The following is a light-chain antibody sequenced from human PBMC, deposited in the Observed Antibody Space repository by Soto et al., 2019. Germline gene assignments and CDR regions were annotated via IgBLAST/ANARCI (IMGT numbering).Light chain of an antibody. CDR1: SIGSKS. CDR2: DNG. Sequence: YELSQPPSVSVAPGQTATLTCGGMSIGSKSVHWYQQKPGQAPVLVVYDNGDRPSGIPERFSGSNSENTATLTISRVEAGDEADYYCQVWDSSSDHVVIGGGTKLTVL. V-gene: IGLV3-21*02. CDR3: QVWDSSSDHVV. J-gene: IGLJ2*01.